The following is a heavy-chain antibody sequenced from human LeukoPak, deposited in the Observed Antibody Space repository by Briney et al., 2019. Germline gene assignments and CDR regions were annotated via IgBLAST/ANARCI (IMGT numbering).Heavy chain of an antibody. CDR3: ARDLSVGAKPDLGFDY. CDR2: ISSTGGTT. CDR1: GFSFSSYG. D-gene: IGHD1-26*01. Sequence: PGGTLRLSCAASGFSFSSYGMSWVRQAPGKGLEWVSAISSTGGTTYYADSVKGRFTISRDNSKNTLYLQMNSLRAEDTAVYYCARDLSVGAKPDLGFDYWGQGSLVTVSS. J-gene: IGHJ4*02. V-gene: IGHV3-23*01.